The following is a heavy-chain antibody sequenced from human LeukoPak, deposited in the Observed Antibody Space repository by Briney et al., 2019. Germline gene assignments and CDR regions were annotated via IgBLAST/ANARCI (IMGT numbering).Heavy chain of an antibody. J-gene: IGHJ4*02. CDR1: GFTFNSYS. CDR2: ISSSSGYI. D-gene: IGHD3-22*01. CDR3: ASIMRDYYDSSGTLFDY. V-gene: IGHV3-21*01. Sequence: GGSLRLSCAASGFTFNSYSMNWVRQTPGKGLEWVSSISSSSGYINYADSVKGRFTVSRDNAKNSLYLQMNSLRAEDTAVYYCASIMRDYYDSSGTLFDYWGQGTLVTVSS.